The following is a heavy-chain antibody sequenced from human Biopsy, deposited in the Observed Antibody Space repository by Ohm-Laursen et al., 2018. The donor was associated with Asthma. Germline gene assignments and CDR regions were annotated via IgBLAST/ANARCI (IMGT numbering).Heavy chain of an antibody. D-gene: IGHD4-17*01. CDR1: GGTFSTFG. CDR3: ARDYDGDYVQRHLPLAY. V-gene: IGHV1-69*15. J-gene: IGHJ4*02. CDR2: IIPFYGTA. Sequence: VKVSCKASGGTFSTFGISWVRQAPGQGLEWMGRIIPFYGTATYAQNFQGRLTLTADESTSTAYMELSSLRSEDTAVYFCARDYDGDYVQRHLPLAYWGQGTLVTVSS.